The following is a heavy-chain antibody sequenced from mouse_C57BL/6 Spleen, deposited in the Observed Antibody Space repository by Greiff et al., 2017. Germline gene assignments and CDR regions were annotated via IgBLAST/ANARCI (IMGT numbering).Heavy chain of an antibody. CDR3: ATGTYYCAMDD. J-gene: IGHJ4*01. CDR2: ILPVSGST. V-gene: IGHV1-9*01. D-gene: IGHD4-1*01. CDR1: GYTFTGYW. Sequence: VQLQQSGAELMKPGASVKLSCKATGYTFTGYWIEWVKQRPGHGLEWIGEILPVSGSTDYNEKFKGKATFTADTSSNTAYMQLSTLTTEDSAIYNGATGTYYCAMDDWGQGTSVTVSS.